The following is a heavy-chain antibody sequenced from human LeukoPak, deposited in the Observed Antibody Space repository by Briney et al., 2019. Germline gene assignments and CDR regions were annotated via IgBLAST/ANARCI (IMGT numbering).Heavy chain of an antibody. D-gene: IGHD6-19*01. CDR1: GLTFSSYA. CDR3: AKETNQAVAGALDY. Sequence: GGSLRLSCAASGLTFSSYAMSWVRQAPGKGLEWVSAISGSGGSTYYADSVKGRFTISRDNSKNTLYLQMNSLRAEDTAVYYCAKETNQAVAGALDYWGQGTLVTVSS. CDR2: ISGSGGST. J-gene: IGHJ4*02. V-gene: IGHV3-23*01.